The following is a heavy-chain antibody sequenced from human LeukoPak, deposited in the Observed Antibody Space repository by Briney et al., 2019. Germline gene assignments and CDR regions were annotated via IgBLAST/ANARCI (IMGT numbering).Heavy chain of an antibody. CDR3: AREFTIFGVVIQRYDAFDI. CDR2: MSNDGSIK. V-gene: IGHV3-30-3*01. Sequence: PGGSLRLSCAASGFTFSEYTIHWVRQAPGKGLEWVAVMSNDGSIKKYANSVKGRFTISRDNSKNTLYLQMVSLRAEDTAVYYCAREFTIFGVVIQRYDAFDIWGQGTMVTVSS. D-gene: IGHD3-3*01. J-gene: IGHJ3*02. CDR1: GFTFSEYT.